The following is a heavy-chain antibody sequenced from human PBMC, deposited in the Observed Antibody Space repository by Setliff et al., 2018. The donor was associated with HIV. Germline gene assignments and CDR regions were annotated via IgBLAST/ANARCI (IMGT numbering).Heavy chain of an antibody. V-gene: IGHV4-59*01. Sequence: SETLSLTCTVSGGSISGYYWSWIRQPPGKGLEWIGYIYYIGSTNYNPSLKGRVTLSVDTSKNQLSLKLSSVTAADTAVYHCARGRSRYYYDGSGYYVDYWGQGTLVTVSS. CDR3: ARGRSRYYYDGSGYYVDY. CDR2: IYYIGST. J-gene: IGHJ4*02. D-gene: IGHD3-22*01. CDR1: GGSISGYY.